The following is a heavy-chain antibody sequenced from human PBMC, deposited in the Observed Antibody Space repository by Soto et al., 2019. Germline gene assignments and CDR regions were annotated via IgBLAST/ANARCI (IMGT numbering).Heavy chain of an antibody. D-gene: IGHD3-10*01. CDR1: GVTFSSYA. J-gene: IGHJ4*02. Sequence: QVQLVQSGAEVKKPGSSVKVSCKASGVTFSSYAISWVRQAPGQGLEWMGGIIPIFGTANNAQTFQGRVTIPADESTSTAYMEMSRLRYEDTAVYYCAREGGSGSPSDYWGQGTLVTVSS. CDR3: AREGGSGSPSDY. CDR2: IIPIFGTA. V-gene: IGHV1-69*12.